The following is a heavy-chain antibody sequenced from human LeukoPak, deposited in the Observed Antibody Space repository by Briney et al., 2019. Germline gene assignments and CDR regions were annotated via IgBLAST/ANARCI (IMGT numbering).Heavy chain of an antibody. V-gene: IGHV4-34*01. CDR1: GGSFSGYY. J-gene: IGHJ4*02. CDR3: ARVGYGDYVFY. Sequence: PSETLSLTCAVYGGSFSGYYWSWIRQPPGKGLEWIGEINHSGSTNYNPSLKSRVTISVDTSKNQFSLKLSSVTAADTAVYYCARVGYGDYVFYWGQGTLVTVSS. CDR2: INHSGST. D-gene: IGHD4-17*01.